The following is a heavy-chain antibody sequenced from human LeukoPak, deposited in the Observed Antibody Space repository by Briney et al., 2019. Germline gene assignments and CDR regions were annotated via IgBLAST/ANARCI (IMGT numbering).Heavy chain of an antibody. CDR1: GFTFSSYG. D-gene: IGHD3-22*01. V-gene: IGHV3-33*01. CDR2: IWYDGTSK. CDR3: ARASDHYDTNPDY. Sequence: PGRSLRLSCAASGFTFSSYGMHWVRQAPGKGLEWVALIWYDGTSKYYADSVKGRFTTSRDTSRNTLYLQMNSLRTEDTAVYYCARASDHYDTNPDYWGQGTLVTVSS. J-gene: IGHJ4*02.